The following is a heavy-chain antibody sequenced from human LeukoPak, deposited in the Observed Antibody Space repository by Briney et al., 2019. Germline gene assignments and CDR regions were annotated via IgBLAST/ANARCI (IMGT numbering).Heavy chain of an antibody. CDR1: GGSFSGYY. J-gene: IGHJ4*02. CDR3: ARGYYDSSGYSY. CDR2: INHSGST. Sequence: SETLSLTCAVYGGSFSGYYRSWIRQPPGKGLEWIGEINHSGSTNYNPSLKSRVTISVDTSKNQFSLKLSSVTAADTAVYYCARGYYDSSGYSYWGQGTLVTVSS. D-gene: IGHD3-22*01. V-gene: IGHV4-34*01.